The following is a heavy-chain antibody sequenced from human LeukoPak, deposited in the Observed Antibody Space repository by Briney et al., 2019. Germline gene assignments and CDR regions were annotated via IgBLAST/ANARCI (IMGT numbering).Heavy chain of an antibody. D-gene: IGHD2-15*01. V-gene: IGHV3-74*01. J-gene: IGHJ6*02. CDR3: ARVPGYVGYFYGMDV. Sequence: QPGGSLRLSCAASGFTFSSDWMHWVRQAPGEGLVWVSRINHNGVSRAYADFVKGRFTISRGDARGTVYLQMDSLSADDTAVYYCARVPGYVGYFYGMDVWGQGTTVTVSS. CDR1: GFTFSSDW. CDR2: INHNGVSR.